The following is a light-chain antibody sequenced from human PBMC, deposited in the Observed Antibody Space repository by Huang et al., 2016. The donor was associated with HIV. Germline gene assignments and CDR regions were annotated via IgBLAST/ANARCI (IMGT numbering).Light chain of an antibody. V-gene: IGKV3-20*01. CDR1: QSVSSTY. Sequence: EIVLTQSPGTLSLSPGERATLSCRASQSVSSTYLAWYRQKPGQAPRLFIYGASTRAAGIPERFSGSGSGTDFTLTIDRLEPEDFGIYYCHQYESSPLTFGGGTKVEIK. J-gene: IGKJ4*01. CDR2: GAS. CDR3: HQYESSPLT.